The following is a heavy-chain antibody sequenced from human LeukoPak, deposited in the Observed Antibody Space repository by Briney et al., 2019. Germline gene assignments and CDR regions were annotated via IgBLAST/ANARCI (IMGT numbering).Heavy chain of an antibody. CDR1: GFTFSSYS. CDR3: ARLVVVAANAFDI. Sequence: PGRSLRLSCAASGFTFSSYSMNWVRQAPGKGLEWVSSISSSSSYIYYADSVKGRFTISRDNAKNSLYLQMNSLRAEDTAVYYCARLVVVAANAFDIWGQGTMVTVSS. CDR2: ISSSSSYI. D-gene: IGHD2-15*01. V-gene: IGHV3-21*01. J-gene: IGHJ3*02.